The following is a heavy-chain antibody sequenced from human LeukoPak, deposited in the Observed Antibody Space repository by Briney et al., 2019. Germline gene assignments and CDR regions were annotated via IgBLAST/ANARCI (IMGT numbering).Heavy chain of an antibody. V-gene: IGHV3-64*02. J-gene: IGHJ6*03. Sequence: GGSLTLSCTLSAFTFSKYTMHWDRQAPGKGLESVSIISSNGGSTYYADSVKGRFTISRDNSKNTLYLQTGSLRVKDMSVYYWARNPWGCSDGRCWNNDYVYYYMDVWGRGTTVIVSS. CDR3: ARNPWGCSDGRCWNNDYVYYYMDV. CDR2: ISSNGGST. D-gene: IGHD2-15*01. CDR1: AFTFSKYT.